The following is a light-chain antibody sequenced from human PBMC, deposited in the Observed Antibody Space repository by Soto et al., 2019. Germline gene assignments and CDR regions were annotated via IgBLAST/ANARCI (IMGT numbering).Light chain of an antibody. CDR1: QSLNSN. J-gene: IGKJ2*01. CDR2: DTS. Sequence: EIVMTQSPATLSVSPGERATLSCRASQSLNSNLAWYQQKPGQAPRLLIYDTSTRATGIPARFTGSGSGTEFTLTISSPQSGDFAVYYCQQYDNWPPYTFGQGTRLEIK. CDR3: QQYDNWPPYT. V-gene: IGKV3-15*01.